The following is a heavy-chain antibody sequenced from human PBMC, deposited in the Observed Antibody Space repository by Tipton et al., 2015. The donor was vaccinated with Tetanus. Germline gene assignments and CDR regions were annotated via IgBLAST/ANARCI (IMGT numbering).Heavy chain of an antibody. J-gene: IGHJ4*02. D-gene: IGHD2-15*01. CDR2: TRKKANKYST. CDR1: GFTFSDHY. CDR3: VRVGGISGTHHLDY. V-gene: IGHV3-72*01. Sequence: SLRLSCAASGFTFSDHYMDWVRQAPGKGLEWVGRTRKKANKYSTDYGASVKGRFTVSRDDSRNSLYLQMNSLKIEDTAVYYCVRVGGISGTHHLDYWGQGALVTVAS.